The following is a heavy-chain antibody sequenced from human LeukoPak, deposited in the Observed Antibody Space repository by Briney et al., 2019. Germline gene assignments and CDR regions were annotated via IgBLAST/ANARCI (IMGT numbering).Heavy chain of an antibody. D-gene: IGHD6-13*01. J-gene: IGHJ4*02. CDR1: GFTFSSYA. CDR3: ATLYSRDY. V-gene: IGHV3-30-3*01. CDR2: ISYDGSNK. Sequence: GRSLRLSCAASGFTFSSYAMHWVRQAPGKGLEWVAVISYDGSNKYYADSVKGRFTISRDNSKNTLYLQMNSLRAEDTAVYYCATLYSRDYWCQGTLVTVSS.